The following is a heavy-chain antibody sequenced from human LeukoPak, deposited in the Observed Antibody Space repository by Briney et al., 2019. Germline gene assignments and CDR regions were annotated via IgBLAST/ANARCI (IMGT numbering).Heavy chain of an antibody. V-gene: IGHV3-23*01. J-gene: IGHJ4*02. CDR2: ISGSGGST. CDR3: AKDRLEYSSSWYSTGDY. CDR1: GFTFSSYW. D-gene: IGHD6-13*01. Sequence: GGSLRLSCAASGFTFSSYWMHWVRQAPGKGLEWVSAISGSGGSTYYADSVKGRFTISRDNSKNTLYLQMNSLRAEDTAVYYCAKDRLEYSSSWYSTGDYWGQGTLVTVSS.